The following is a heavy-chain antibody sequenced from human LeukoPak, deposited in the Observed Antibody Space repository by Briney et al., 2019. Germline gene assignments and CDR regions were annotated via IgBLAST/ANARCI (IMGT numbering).Heavy chain of an antibody. Sequence: ASVKVSCKASGFTFATSAVQWVRQARGQRLEWIGWIVVGSVNTNYAQKFQGRVTITADESTSTTYMELSSLRSEDTAVYYCAREERWLQSGIAYWGQGTLVTVSS. V-gene: IGHV1-58*01. CDR2: IVVGSVNT. J-gene: IGHJ4*02. D-gene: IGHD5-24*01. CDR3: AREERWLQSGIAY. CDR1: GFTFATSA.